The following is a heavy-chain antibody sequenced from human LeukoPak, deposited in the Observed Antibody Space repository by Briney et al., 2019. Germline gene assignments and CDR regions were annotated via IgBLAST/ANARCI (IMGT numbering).Heavy chain of an antibody. CDR3: ARYSGSYYVSGASYAFDI. D-gene: IGHD1-26*01. CDR1: GGSISSSSYY. J-gene: IGHJ3*02. Sequence: SETLSLTCTVSGGSISSSSYYWGWIRQPPGKGLEWIGSIYYSGSTYHNPSLKSRVTISVDTSKNQFSLKLSSVTAADTAVYYCARYSGSYYVSGASYAFDIWGQGTMVTVSS. CDR2: IYYSGST. V-gene: IGHV4-39*07.